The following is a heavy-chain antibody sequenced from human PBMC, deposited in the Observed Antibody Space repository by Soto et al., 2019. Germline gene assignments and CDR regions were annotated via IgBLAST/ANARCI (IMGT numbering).Heavy chain of an antibody. V-gene: IGHV3-72*01. D-gene: IGHD2-21*02. CDR2: IRKKTNSYTT. Sequence: EVQLVESGGGLVQPGGSLRLSCVGSGFTFSDHYMDWVRQAPGKGLEWAGRIRKKTNSYTTEYAASVKGRFTISRDDSKNSVFLQRNSLKTEDTAVYYGGRVAVVTVAGRDYYSMDVWGQGTTVTVS. J-gene: IGHJ6*02. CDR3: GRVAVVTVAGRDYYSMDV. CDR1: GFTFSDHY.